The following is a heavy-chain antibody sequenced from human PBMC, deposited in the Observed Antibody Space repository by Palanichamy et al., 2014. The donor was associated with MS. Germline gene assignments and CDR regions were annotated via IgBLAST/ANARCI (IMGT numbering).Heavy chain of an antibody. V-gene: IGHV3-9*01. J-gene: IGHJ3*02. CDR1: GFTFDDYA. D-gene: IGHD1-20*01. CDR2: ISWNSGTI. Sequence: EVQLVEVWGGLVQPGRSLRLSCAASGFTFDDYAMHWVRQAPGKGLEWVSGISWNSGTIGYADSVKGRFTISRDNTKNSLYLQMNSLRAEDTALYYCAKALTGTTLYYAFDIWGQGTMVTVSS. CDR3: AKALTGTTLYYAFDI.